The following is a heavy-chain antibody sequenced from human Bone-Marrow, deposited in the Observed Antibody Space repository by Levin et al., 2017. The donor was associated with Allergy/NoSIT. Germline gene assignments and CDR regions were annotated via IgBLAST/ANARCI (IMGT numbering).Heavy chain of an antibody. CDR2: IIPIFGTA. D-gene: IGHD6-13*01. CDR1: GGTFSSYA. V-gene: IGHV1-69*06. J-gene: IGHJ1*01. CDR3: AANEAYSSSWYGSEYFQH. Sequence: KISCKASGGTFSSYAISWVRQAPGQGLEWMGGIIPIFGTANYAQKFQGRVTITADKSTTTAYMEVSSLRSEDTAVYYCAANEAYSSSWYGSEYFQHWGQGTLVTVSS.